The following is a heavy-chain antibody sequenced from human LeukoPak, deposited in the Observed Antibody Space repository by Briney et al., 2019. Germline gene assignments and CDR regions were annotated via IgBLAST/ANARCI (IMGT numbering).Heavy chain of an antibody. J-gene: IGHJ6*03. CDR1: GFTFSSYG. D-gene: IGHD6-13*01. CDR2: IRYDGSNK. Sequence: PGGSLRLSCAASGFTFSSYGMHWVRQAPGKGLEWVAFIRYDGSNKYYADSVKGRFTISRDNSKNTLYLQVNSLRAEDTAVYYCAKDSNTAGTPLLYYYYYYMDVWGKGTTVTISS. V-gene: IGHV3-30*02. CDR3: AKDSNTAGTPLLYYYYYYMDV.